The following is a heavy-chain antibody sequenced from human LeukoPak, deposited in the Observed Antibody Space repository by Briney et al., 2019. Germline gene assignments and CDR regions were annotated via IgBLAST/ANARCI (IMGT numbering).Heavy chain of an antibody. CDR2: INPNSGAT. Sequence: ASVTVSCKTSGYTFTGYYMHWVRQAPGQGLEWMGWINPNSGATNYAQKFQGRVTMTRDTSISTAYMELSWLRSDDTAVYYCAREAVAGLFDYWGQGTLVTVSS. J-gene: IGHJ4*02. CDR1: GYTFTGYY. D-gene: IGHD6-19*01. CDR3: AREAVAGLFDY. V-gene: IGHV1-2*02.